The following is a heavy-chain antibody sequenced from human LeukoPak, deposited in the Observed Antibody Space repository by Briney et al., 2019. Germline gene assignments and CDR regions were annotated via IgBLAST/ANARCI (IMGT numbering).Heavy chain of an antibody. D-gene: IGHD4-17*01. CDR1: GGSISSYY. J-gene: IGHJ4*02. CDR2: IYYSGST. CDR3: ARGKRGYGDYVGGQYYFDY. V-gene: IGHV4-59*01. Sequence: SETLSLTCTVSGGSISSYYWSWLRQPPGKGLEWIGYIYYSGSTNYNPSLKSRVTISVDTSKNQFSLKLSSVTAADTAVYYCARGKRGYGDYVGGQYYFDYWGQGTLVTVSS.